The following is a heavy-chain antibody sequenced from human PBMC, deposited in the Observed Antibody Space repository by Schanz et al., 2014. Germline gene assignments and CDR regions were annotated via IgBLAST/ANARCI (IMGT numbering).Heavy chain of an antibody. CDR2: ISSTSTYL. J-gene: IGHJ6*02. CDR3: ARPLGPNYYYYGLDV. V-gene: IGHV3-21*01. CDR1: GITFSDYA. Sequence: EVQLLESGGALEQPGGSLRLSCAASGITFSDYAMSWVRQAPGKGLEWVSSISSTSTYLYYADSVKGRFTISRDSARNSLYLQMNSLRAEDTAVYYCARPLGPNYYYYGLDVWGQGTMVTVSS.